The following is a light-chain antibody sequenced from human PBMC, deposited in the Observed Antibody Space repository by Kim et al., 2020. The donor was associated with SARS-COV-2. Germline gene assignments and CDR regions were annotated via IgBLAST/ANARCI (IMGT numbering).Light chain of an antibody. CDR2: DAS. CDR3: QKYGSSPPT. J-gene: IGKJ1*01. Sequence: EIELTQSPGTLSLSPGERATLPCGASQSVASSYLAWYQQGPGPAPRLLSFDASNRATGIPDRFSGSGSGTDFSPTISTVAREDFSVYYCQKYGSSPPTFVQGTKVDIK. V-gene: IGKV3-20*01. CDR1: QSVASSY.